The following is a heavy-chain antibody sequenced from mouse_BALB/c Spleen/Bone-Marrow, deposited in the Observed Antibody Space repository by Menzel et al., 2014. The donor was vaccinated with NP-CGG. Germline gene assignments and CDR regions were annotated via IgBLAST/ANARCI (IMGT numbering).Heavy chain of an antibody. CDR1: GYTFXSYW. D-gene: IGHD1-2*01. J-gene: IGHJ4*01. CDR3: TRWDYGYMDY. CDR2: IYPGSGST. Sequence: LQQSGSELVRPGAPVKLSCKASGYTFXSYWMHWVKQRHGQGLEWIGNIYPGSGSTNYDEKFKSKGTLTVDTSSSTAYMHLSSLTAEDSAVYYCTRWDYGYMDYWGQGTSVTVSS. V-gene: IGHV1S22*01.